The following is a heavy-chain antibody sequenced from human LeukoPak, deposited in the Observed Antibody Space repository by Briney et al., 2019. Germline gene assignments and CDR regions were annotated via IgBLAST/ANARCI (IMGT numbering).Heavy chain of an antibody. CDR2: INWNGGSR. CDR3: AKEDSLPGPK. V-gene: IGHV3-20*04. J-gene: IGHJ4*02. Sequence: PGGSLRLSCAASGFTFDDYGMSWIRQAPGKGLEWVSGINWNGGSRGYADSVKGRFTISRDNAKNSLFLQMNSLRAEDTALYYCAKEDSLPGPKWGQGPLVTVSS. CDR1: GFTFDDYG. D-gene: IGHD2-21*02.